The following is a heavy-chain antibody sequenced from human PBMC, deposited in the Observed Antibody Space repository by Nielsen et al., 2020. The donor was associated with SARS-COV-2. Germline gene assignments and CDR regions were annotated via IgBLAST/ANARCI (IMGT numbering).Heavy chain of an antibody. Sequence: GESLKISCAASGFTFSTYAMSWVRQAPGKGLEWVSAISGSGGSTYYADSVKGRFTISRDNSKNTLYLQMNSLRAGDTAVYYCARGGTVTTDYYYGMDVWGQGTTVTVSS. V-gene: IGHV3-23*01. J-gene: IGHJ6*02. CDR2: ISGSGGST. CDR1: GFTFSTYA. CDR3: ARGGTVTTDYYYGMDV. D-gene: IGHD4-17*01.